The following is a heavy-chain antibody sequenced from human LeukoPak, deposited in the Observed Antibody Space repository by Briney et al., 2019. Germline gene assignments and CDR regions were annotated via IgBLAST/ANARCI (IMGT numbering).Heavy chain of an antibody. V-gene: IGHV3-23*01. J-gene: IGHJ3*02. CDR1: EFTFSTYA. CDR3: AKHRQVTAAPLDAFDI. Sequence: GGSLRLSCAASEFTFSTYAMNWVRQAAGKGLEWVSAISGSGATTYYADAVKGRFTISRDNSKNTLYLQMNSLRAEDTAVYYCAKHRQVTAAPLDAFDIWGQGTMVTVSS. D-gene: IGHD2-2*01. CDR2: ISGSGATT.